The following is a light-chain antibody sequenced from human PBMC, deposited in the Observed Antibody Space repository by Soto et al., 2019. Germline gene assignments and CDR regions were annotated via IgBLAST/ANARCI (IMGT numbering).Light chain of an antibody. J-gene: IGLJ3*02. V-gene: IGLV2-11*01. CDR3: CSYAGTYTLV. CDR2: DVS. Sequence: QAVVTQPRSVSGSPGQSVTISCTGSSSDVGGYDFVSWYQQHPGKAPKLMISDVSERPSGVPDRFSGSKSANTASLTISGLQAEDEADYYCCSYAGTYTLVFGGGTKVTVL. CDR1: SSDVGGYDF.